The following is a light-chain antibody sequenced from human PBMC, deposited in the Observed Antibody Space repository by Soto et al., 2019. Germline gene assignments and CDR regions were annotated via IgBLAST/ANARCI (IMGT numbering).Light chain of an antibody. J-gene: IGKJ2*01. CDR2: AAS. V-gene: IGKV1-39*01. CDR3: QQSDSTPYT. Sequence: DIQMTQSPSSLSASVGDRVTINCRASQSISTFLNWYQRKPGQAPKVLISAASTLQSGVPSRFSGRGSGTDFTLTISSLQPEDFATYYCQQSDSTPYTFGQGTTLETK. CDR1: QSISTF.